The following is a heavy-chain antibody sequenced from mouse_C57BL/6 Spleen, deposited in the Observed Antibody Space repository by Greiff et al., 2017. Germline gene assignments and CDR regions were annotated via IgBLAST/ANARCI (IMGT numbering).Heavy chain of an antibody. CDR1: GFTFSDYY. J-gene: IGHJ3*01. CDR3: ARYDYDGSFAY. D-gene: IGHD2-4*01. Sequence: EVKLMESEGGLVQPGSSMKLSCTASGFTFSDYYMAWVRQVPEKGLEWVANINYDGSSTYYLDSLKSRFIISRDNAKNILYLQMSSLKSEDTATYYCARYDYDGSFAYWGQGTLVTVSA. V-gene: IGHV5-16*01. CDR2: INYDGSST.